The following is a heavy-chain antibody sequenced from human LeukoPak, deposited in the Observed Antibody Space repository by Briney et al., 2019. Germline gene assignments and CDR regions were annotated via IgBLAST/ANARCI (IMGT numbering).Heavy chain of an antibody. CDR2: ISSGSSDI. J-gene: IGHJ6*03. CDR3: ARDWDPDYGSGSYYYMDV. CDR1: GFTFSSYW. Sequence: GGSLRLSCAASGFTFSSYWMNWVRQAPGKGLEWVSSISSGSSDIYYADSVQGRFTISRDNDKNSMDLQMNRLRAEDTAVYSCARDWDPDYGSGSYYYMDVWGKGTTVTVSS. V-gene: IGHV3-21*01. D-gene: IGHD3-10*01.